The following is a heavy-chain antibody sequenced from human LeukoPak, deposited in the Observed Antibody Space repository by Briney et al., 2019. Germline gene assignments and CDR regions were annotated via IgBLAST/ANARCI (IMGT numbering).Heavy chain of an antibody. CDR3: AKGRSGTAVAAPDY. J-gene: IGHJ4*02. V-gene: IGHV3-30*18. CDR2: MSYDGSQ. D-gene: IGHD6-19*01. CDR1: GFSFSNYG. Sequence: GASLRLSCAASGFSFSNYGMYWVRQAPGKGLDWVALMSYDGSQYYADSVQGRFTISRDKSKNTVHLQMNSLRTDDTAVYYCAKGRSGTAVAAPDYWGQGTLVTVSS.